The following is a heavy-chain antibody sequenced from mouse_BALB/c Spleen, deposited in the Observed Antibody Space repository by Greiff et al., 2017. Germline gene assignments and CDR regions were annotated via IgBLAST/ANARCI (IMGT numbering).Heavy chain of an antibody. V-gene: IGHV5-9*03. Sequence: EVKLVESGGGLVKPGGSLKLSCAASGFTFSSYTMSWVRQTPEKRLEWVATISSGGGNTYYPDSVKGRFTITRDNAKNNLYLQMSSLRFEDTALYYCSSSYGNYLAWFAYWGQGTLVTVSA. CDR2: ISSGGGNT. CDR1: GFTFSSYT. J-gene: IGHJ3*01. CDR3: SSSYGNYLAWFAY. D-gene: IGHD2-1*01.